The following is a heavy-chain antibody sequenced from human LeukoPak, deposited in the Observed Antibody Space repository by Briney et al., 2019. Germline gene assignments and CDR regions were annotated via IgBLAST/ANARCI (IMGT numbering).Heavy chain of an antibody. D-gene: IGHD1-26*01. CDR1: GFTFSSYA. J-gene: IGHJ4*02. CDR3: AKGLIVGGT. CDR2: ISGSGGST. Sequence: GGSLRLSCAASGFTFSSYAMSWVRQAPGKGLEWVSGISGSGGSTYHADSVKGRFTISRDNSKNTPYLQMNSLRAEDTAVYYCAKGLIVGGTWGQGTLVTVSS. V-gene: IGHV3-23*01.